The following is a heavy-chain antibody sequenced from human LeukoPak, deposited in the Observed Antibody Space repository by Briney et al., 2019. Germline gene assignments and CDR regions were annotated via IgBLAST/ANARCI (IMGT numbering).Heavy chain of an antibody. J-gene: IGHJ4*02. CDR1: GYTFTGYY. Sequence: VASVKVSCKASGYTFTGYYMHWVRQAPGQGLERMGWINPNSGGTNYAQKFQGRVTMTRDTSISTAYMELSRLRSDDTAVYYCARTPDPLDSSGYYYWGQGTLVTVSS. CDR2: INPNSGGT. V-gene: IGHV1-2*02. D-gene: IGHD3-22*01. CDR3: ARTPDPLDSSGYYY.